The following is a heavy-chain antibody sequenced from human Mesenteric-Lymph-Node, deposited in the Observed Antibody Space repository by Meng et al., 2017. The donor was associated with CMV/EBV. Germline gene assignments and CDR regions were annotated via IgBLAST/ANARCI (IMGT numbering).Heavy chain of an antibody. CDR3: ARDRNGLDY. J-gene: IGHJ4*02. CDR2: IYYSGST. Sequence: SETLSLTCTVPGGSVSSGSYYWSWIRQPPGTGLEWIGYIYYSGSTNYNPSLKSLVTISVDTSKNQFSLKLSSVTAADTAVYYCARDRNGLDYWGQGTLVTVSS. V-gene: IGHV4-61*01. D-gene: IGHD3-3*01. CDR1: GGSVSSGSYY.